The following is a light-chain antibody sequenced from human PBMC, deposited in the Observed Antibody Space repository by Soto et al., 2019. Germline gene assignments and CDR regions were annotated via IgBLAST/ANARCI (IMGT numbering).Light chain of an antibody. CDR3: LQYNTYSET. CDR2: DAS. V-gene: IGKV1-5*01. CDR1: QSIGNW. J-gene: IGKJ1*01. Sequence: DIQMTQSPSTLSXXVXXXXTXXXRASQSIGNWLAWYQQKPGKAPKVLIYDASSLESGVPSRFSGSGSGTEFTLTISSLQPDDFATYYCLQYNTYSETFGQGTKVDI.